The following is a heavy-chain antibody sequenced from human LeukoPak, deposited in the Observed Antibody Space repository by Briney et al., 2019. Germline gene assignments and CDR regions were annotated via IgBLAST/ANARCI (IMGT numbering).Heavy chain of an antibody. Sequence: PSETLSLTCTVSGGSISSYYWSWIRQPPGKGLEWIGYIYYSGSTNYNPSLKSRVTISVDTSKNQFSLKLGSVTAADTAVYYCARERTVVTEYWYFDLWGRGTLVTVSS. CDR2: IYYSGST. CDR3: ARERTVVTEYWYFDL. D-gene: IGHD4-23*01. J-gene: IGHJ2*01. CDR1: GGSISSYY. V-gene: IGHV4-59*01.